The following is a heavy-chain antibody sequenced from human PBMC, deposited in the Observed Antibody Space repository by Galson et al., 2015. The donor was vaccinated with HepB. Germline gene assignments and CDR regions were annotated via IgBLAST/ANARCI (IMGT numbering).Heavy chain of an antibody. CDR3: AHWASFYYDPSAYIGGTYYKYYYMDV. J-gene: IGHJ6*03. CDR2: IYWDDDK. V-gene: IGHV2-5*02. Sequence: PALVKPTQTLTLTCTFSGFSLSTSGVGVAWIRQPPGKALEWLALIYWDDDKTYTPSLKNRLSITKDTSKNQVVLTLTDMGPVDTATYYCAHWASFYYDPSAYIGGTYYKYYYMDVWGKGTTVTVSS. CDR1: GFSLSTSGVG. D-gene: IGHD3-22*01.